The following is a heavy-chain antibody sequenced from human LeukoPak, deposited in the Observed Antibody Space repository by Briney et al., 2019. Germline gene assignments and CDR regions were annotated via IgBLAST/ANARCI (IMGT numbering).Heavy chain of an antibody. Sequence: ASVKVSCKASGGTFSTYTISWVRQAPGQGLEWMGGIIPIFGTANYAQKFRGRVTITADKSTSTAYMELNSLRSEDTAVYYCARAPAYSAFDIWGQGTMVTVSS. V-gene: IGHV1-69*06. J-gene: IGHJ3*02. CDR3: ARAPAYSAFDI. CDR2: IIPIFGTA. CDR1: GGTFSTYT. D-gene: IGHD2-15*01.